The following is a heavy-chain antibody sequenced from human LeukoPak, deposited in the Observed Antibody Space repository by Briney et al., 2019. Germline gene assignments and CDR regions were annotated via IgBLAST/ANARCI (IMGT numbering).Heavy chain of an antibody. Sequence: SETLSLTCTVSGAPISDYYWTWIRQPAGKGMEWIGRVYTGGSTNYNPSLRSRLTISVDKSRNQFFLNLRSVTAADTAVYYCAGRDYWGQGTLVTVSS. CDR3: AGRDY. CDR1: GAPISDYY. V-gene: IGHV4-4*07. D-gene: IGHD1-26*01. CDR2: VYTGGST. J-gene: IGHJ4*02.